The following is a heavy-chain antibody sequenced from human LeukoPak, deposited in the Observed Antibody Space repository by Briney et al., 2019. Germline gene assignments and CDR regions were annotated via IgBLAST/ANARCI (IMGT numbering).Heavy chain of an antibody. CDR3: AREDYYDSSGPFY. CDR2: IKQDGSEE. CDR1: GFTFSSYW. V-gene: IGHV3-7*01. D-gene: IGHD3-22*01. Sequence: PGGSLRLSCAASGFTFSSYWMSWVRQAPGKGLEWVANIKQDGSEEYYVDSVKGRFTISRDNAKNSLYLQMNSLRAEDTAVYYCAREDYYDSSGPFYWGQGTLVTVSS. J-gene: IGHJ4*02.